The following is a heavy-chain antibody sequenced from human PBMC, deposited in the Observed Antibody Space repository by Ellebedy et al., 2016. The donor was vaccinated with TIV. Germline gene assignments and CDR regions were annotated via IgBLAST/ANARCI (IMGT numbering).Heavy chain of an antibody. CDR2: INPEGSAD. CDR1: GFTLSNSV. J-gene: IGHJ4*02. D-gene: IGHD2-21*02. Sequence: PGGSLRLSCAASGFTLSNSVIHWIRQAPGKGLEWVALINPEGSADYFADSVKGRFTISRDKAKNTLLLQMDSLRAEDTALYYCASFSHDSYRQPLAFWGQGTQVTVSS. CDR3: ASFSHDSYRQPLAF. V-gene: IGHV3-30*02.